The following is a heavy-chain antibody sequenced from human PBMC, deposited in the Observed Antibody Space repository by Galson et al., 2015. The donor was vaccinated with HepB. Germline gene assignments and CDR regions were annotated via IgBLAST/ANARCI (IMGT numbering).Heavy chain of an antibody. D-gene: IGHD3-3*01. J-gene: IGHJ6*02. CDR2: IDPSDSYI. Sequence: SGAEVKKPGESLRISCKGSGYSFTSYWMSWVRQMPGKSLEWMGIIDPSDSYIKYSPSFQGQVIISVDKSISTAYLQWSSLKASDSAMYYCARQVSDYYGMDVWGQGTAVTVSS. CDR1: GYSFTSYW. V-gene: IGHV5-10-1*04. CDR3: ARQVSDYYGMDV.